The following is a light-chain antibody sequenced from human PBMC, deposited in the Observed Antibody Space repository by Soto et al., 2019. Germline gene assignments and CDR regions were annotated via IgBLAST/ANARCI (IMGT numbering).Light chain of an antibody. J-gene: IGKJ4*01. Sequence: DIQMTQSPSSLSASVGDRVTITCRASQSISYYLNWYQQRPGKAPNVVIYAASSLQSGVPSRFSGSGSGTDFTLTISSLQPEDVATYYCQKYDSAPLSFGGGTSVEIK. V-gene: IGKV1-39*01. CDR2: AAS. CDR3: QKYDSAPLS. CDR1: QSISYY.